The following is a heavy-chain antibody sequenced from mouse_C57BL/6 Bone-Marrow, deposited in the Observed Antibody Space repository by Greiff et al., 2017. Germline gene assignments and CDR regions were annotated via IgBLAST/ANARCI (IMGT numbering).Heavy chain of an antibody. CDR1: GFTFSNYW. D-gene: IGHD2-4*01. V-gene: IGHV6-3*01. Sequence: DVKLVESGGGLVQPGGSMKLSCVASGFTFSNYWMNWVRQSPEKGLEWVAQIRLKSDNYATHYAESVKGRFTISRDDSKSSVYLQMNNLRAEDTGIYYCTADYEYDVAWFAYWGQGTLVTVSA. CDR2: IRLKSDNYAT. CDR3: TADYEYDVAWFAY. J-gene: IGHJ3*01.